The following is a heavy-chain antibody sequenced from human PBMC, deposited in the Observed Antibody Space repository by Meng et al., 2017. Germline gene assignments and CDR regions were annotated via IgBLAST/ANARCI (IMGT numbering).Heavy chain of an antibody. CDR3: ARDPNYYDSSGYYYFRGGYYYSMDV. CDR1: GFTFSSYA. V-gene: IGHV3-30*01. Sequence: LSLTCAASGFTFSSYAMHWVRQAPGKGLEWVAVISYDGSNKYYADSVKGRFTISRDNSKNTLYLQMNSLRAEDTAVYYCARDPNYYDSSGYYYFRGGYYYSMDVWGQGTTVTVSS. D-gene: IGHD3-22*01. J-gene: IGHJ6*02. CDR2: ISYDGSNK.